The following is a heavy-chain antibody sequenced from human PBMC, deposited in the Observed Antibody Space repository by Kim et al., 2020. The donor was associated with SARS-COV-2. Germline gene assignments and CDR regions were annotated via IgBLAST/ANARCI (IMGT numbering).Heavy chain of an antibody. CDR3: ARQGYSSGWYLENWFDP. CDR1: GYSFTSYW. Sequence: GESLKISCKGSGYSFTSYWIGWVRQMPGKGLEWMGIIYPGDSDTRYSPSFQGQVTISADKSISTAYLQWSSLKASDTAMYYCARQGYSSGWYLENWFDPWGQGTLVTVSS. CDR2: IYPGDSDT. V-gene: IGHV5-51*01. D-gene: IGHD6-19*01. J-gene: IGHJ5*02.